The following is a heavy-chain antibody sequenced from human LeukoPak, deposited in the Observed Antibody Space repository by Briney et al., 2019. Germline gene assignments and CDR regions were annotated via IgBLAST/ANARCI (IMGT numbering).Heavy chain of an antibody. CDR2: IYTSGRT. CDR3: AARITMVRGVIGYYYYYMDV. V-gene: IGHV4-61*02. J-gene: IGHJ6*03. D-gene: IGHD3-10*01. Sequence: PSQTLSLTCTVSGGSISSGSYYGSWIRQPAGKGLEWLGGIYTSGRTNYNPSLKSRVTISVDTSKNQFSLKLSSVPAADTAVYYCAARITMVRGVIGYYYYYMDVWGKGTTVTVSS. CDR1: GGSISSGSYY.